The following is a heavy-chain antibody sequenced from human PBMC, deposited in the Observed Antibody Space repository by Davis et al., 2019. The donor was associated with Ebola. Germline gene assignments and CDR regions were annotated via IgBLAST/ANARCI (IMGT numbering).Heavy chain of an antibody. Sequence: GGSLRLSCAASGFTFSSYSMNWVRQAPGKGLEWVSSISSSSYIYYSESVKGRFTISRDNAKNSLYLQMNSLRSDDTAVYYCARDRGRFPGYWGQGTLVTVSS. CDR1: GFTFSSYS. J-gene: IGHJ4*02. V-gene: IGHV3-21*04. CDR2: ISSSSYI. CDR3: ARDRGRFPGY. D-gene: IGHD2-21*01.